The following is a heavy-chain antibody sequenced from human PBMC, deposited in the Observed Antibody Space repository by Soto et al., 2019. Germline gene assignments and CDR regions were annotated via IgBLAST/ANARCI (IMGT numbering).Heavy chain of an antibody. J-gene: IGHJ4*01. Sequence: QVQLVESGGGVVQPGRSLRLSCAASGFTFSSYAMHWVRQAPGKGLEWVAVISYDGSNKYYADSVKGRFTISRDNSKNTLYLQMNSLRAEDTAVYYCARDIGIQLWLSHWGQGTLVTVSS. CDR3: ARDIGIQLWLSH. D-gene: IGHD5-18*01. CDR2: ISYDGSNK. CDR1: GFTFSSYA. V-gene: IGHV3-30-3*01.